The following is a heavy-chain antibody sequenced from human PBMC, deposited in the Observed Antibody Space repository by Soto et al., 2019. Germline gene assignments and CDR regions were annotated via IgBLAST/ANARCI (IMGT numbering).Heavy chain of an antibody. D-gene: IGHD3-9*01. Sequence: ELQLVESGGGLVKPGGSLRLSCAASGFTFGSYSMNWVRQAPGKGLEWVSSIISSSTYIYYADSVKGRFTSSRDNAKTSLYLQMNSLRAEDTAVYYCARDKRYYDILTGFYTPDYYYGLDVWGQGTTVTVSS. CDR1: GFTFGSYS. CDR2: IISSSTYI. CDR3: ARDKRYYDILTGFYTPDYYYGLDV. J-gene: IGHJ6*02. V-gene: IGHV3-21*01.